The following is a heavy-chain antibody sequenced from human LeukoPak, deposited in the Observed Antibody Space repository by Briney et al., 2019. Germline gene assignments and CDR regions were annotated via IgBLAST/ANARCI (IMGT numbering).Heavy chain of an antibody. CDR2: INSRSSSI. V-gene: IGHV3-21*01. CDR3: ASEFRSEGY. Sequence: PGGSLRLSCAASGFTFSSYSMNWVRQAPGKGLEWVSSINSRSSSINHADSVKGRFAISRDNARNSLYLQMNSLRAEDTAVYYCASEFRSEGYWGQGTLVTVSS. CDR1: GFTFSSYS. J-gene: IGHJ4*02.